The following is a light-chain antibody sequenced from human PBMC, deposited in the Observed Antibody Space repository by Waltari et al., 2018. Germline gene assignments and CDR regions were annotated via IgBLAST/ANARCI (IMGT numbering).Light chain of an antibody. CDR2: EVS. J-gene: IGLJ2*01. CDR3: SSYTSSSSYVV. CDR1: SSDVGGYNY. V-gene: IGLV2-14*01. Sequence: QSALTQPASVSGSPGQSITISCTGTSSDVGGYNYVSWYQQHPGKAPKLMIYEVSNRHAGVSNRFSGSKSGNTASLTISGLQAEDEADYYCSSYTSSSSYVVFGGGTKLTVL.